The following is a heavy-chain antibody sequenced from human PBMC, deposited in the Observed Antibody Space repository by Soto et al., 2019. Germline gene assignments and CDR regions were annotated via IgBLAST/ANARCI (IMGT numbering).Heavy chain of an antibody. D-gene: IGHD6-13*01. J-gene: IGHJ4*02. CDR3: ARAPYSSTSLFFDY. V-gene: IGHV1-46*01. CDR1: GYSFTSNH. Sequence: QVQLVQSGTEVRKPGASVKLSCKASGYSFTSNHLHWVRQAPRQGLEWVGINNPSLGRANYAQKFQGRVAMTCDTSASIAYMELSGLRSDDTAVYFCARAPYSSTSLFFDYWGQGALVTVSS. CDR2: NNPSLGRA.